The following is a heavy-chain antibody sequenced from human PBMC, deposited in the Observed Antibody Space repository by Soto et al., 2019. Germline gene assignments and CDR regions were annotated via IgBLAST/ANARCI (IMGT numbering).Heavy chain of an antibody. D-gene: IGHD3-22*01. J-gene: IGHJ4*02. CDR3: VRERAQNIGHYELFAD. CDR1: GFTFSHYA. V-gene: IGHV3-30-3*01. Sequence: QVQLVESGGGVVQPGRSLRLSCAASGFTFSHYAMHWVRQAPGKGLEWVAVISYDGSNNHYADSVKGRFTTSRDNSKYSLYLLRNSLRVEDAAVYFWVRERAQNIGHYELFADWGQGCLVAVST. CDR2: ISYDGSNN.